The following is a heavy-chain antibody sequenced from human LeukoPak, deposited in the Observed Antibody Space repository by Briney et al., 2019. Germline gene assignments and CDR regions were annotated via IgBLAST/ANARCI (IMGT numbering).Heavy chain of an antibody. CDR2: ISSSSSYI. CDR1: GFTFSSYS. CDR3: AKDSPEAHFWSGYTFYFDY. V-gene: IGHV3-21*04. J-gene: IGHJ4*02. Sequence: SGGSLRLSCAASGFTFSSYSMNWVRQAPGKGLEWVSSISSSSSYIYYADSVKGRFTISRDNSKNTLYLQMNSLRAEDTAVYYCAKDSPEAHFWSGYTFYFDYWGQGTLVTVSS. D-gene: IGHD3-3*02.